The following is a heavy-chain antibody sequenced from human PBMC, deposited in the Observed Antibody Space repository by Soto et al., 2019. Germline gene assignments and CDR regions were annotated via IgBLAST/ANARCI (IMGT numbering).Heavy chain of an antibody. D-gene: IGHD5-12*01. V-gene: IGHV1-69*13. J-gene: IGHJ4*02. CDR3: AREGSGYNF. Sequence: SVKVSCKASGGSFSNFGISWVRQAPGQGLEWMGGIVPVFGRPNYAQRFRGRLTITADESTSTGYMELISLRSGDTAVYYCAREGSGYNFWGQGTQVTVS. CDR1: GGSFSNFG. CDR2: IVPVFGRP.